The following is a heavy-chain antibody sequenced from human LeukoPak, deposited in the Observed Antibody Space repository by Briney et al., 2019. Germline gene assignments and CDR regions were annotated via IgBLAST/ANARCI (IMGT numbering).Heavy chain of an antibody. J-gene: IGHJ5*02. D-gene: IGHD1-26*01. CDR2: IYYSGKT. CDR3: AREGPHSGWFDP. CDR1: GGSITSYY. V-gene: IGHV4-59*01. Sequence: SETLSLTCTVSGGSITSYYWSWIRQPPGKGLEWIGYIYYSGKTDYNPSLKSRVTISVAASRNQFSLKLSSVTAADTAVYYCAREGPHSGWFDPWGQGTLVTVSS.